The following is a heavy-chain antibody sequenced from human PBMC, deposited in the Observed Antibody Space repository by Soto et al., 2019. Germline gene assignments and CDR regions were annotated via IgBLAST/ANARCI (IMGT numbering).Heavy chain of an antibody. CDR2: ISGSGVST. J-gene: IGHJ4*02. CDR1: GFFFSSYA. Sequence: GGSLRLSCAASGFFFSSYAMNWVRQTPGKGLEWVSGISGSGVSTYYADSVKGRFSISRDNSKNTLYLQMNSLRAEDTAIYYCVKVRGGFYTYYFDYWGQGTLVTVSS. D-gene: IGHD3-10*01. CDR3: VKVRGGFYTYYFDY. V-gene: IGHV3-23*01.